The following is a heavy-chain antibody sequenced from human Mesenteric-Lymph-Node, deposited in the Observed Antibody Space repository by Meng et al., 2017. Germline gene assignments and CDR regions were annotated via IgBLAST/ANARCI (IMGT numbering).Heavy chain of an antibody. D-gene: IGHD3-10*01. CDR1: GGTFSSYA. J-gene: IGHJ4*02. CDR3: ARFKASTMVRGVITPLDY. V-gene: IGHV1-8*02. Sequence: ASVKVSCKASGGTFSSYAISWVRQATGQGLEWMGWMNPNSGNTGYAQKFQGRVTMTRNTSISTAYMELSSLRSEDTAVYYCARFKASTMVRGVITPLDYWGQGTLVTVSS. CDR2: MNPNSGNT.